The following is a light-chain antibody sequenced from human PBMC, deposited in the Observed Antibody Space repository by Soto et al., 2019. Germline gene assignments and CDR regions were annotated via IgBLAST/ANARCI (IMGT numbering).Light chain of an antibody. Sequence: DTVMTQSPDSLAVSLGERATINCKSSQSVLYSSNNKNYLAWYQQKPGQPPKLLIYWASTRESGVPDRFSGSESGTDFTLTISSLQAEDVGVYYWQQYYSTPPTCGGGTKVEIK. V-gene: IGKV4-1*01. J-gene: IGKJ4*01. CDR3: QQYYSTPPT. CDR1: QSVLYSSNNKNY. CDR2: WAS.